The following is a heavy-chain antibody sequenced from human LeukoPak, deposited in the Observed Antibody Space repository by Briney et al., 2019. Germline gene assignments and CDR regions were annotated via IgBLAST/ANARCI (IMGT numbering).Heavy chain of an antibody. CDR3: ARDQLIAVAAEGILGY. J-gene: IGHJ4*02. D-gene: IGHD6-19*01. V-gene: IGHV3-23*01. Sequence: GGSLRLSCAASGFTFSGYAMHWVRQAPGKGLEWVSVISGSGGTTYYADSVKGRFTTSRDNSKNTLYLQMNSLRAEDTAVYYCARDQLIAVAAEGILGYWGQGTLVTVSS. CDR1: GFTFSGYA. CDR2: ISGSGGTT.